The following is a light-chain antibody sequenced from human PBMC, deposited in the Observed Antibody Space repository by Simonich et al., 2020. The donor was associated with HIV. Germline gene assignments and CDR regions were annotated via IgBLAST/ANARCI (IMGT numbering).Light chain of an antibody. CDR1: QGISSY. V-gene: IGKV1-8*01. Sequence: AIRMTQSPSSLSASIGDRVTITCRARQGISSYLAWYQQEAGKAPNLLIYAASTLQSGGPSRFSGSGSGTAFTLTISLQSEDSATYYCQQYYSYPLTFGGGTKVEIK. CDR2: AAS. CDR3: QQYYSYPLT. J-gene: IGKJ4*01.